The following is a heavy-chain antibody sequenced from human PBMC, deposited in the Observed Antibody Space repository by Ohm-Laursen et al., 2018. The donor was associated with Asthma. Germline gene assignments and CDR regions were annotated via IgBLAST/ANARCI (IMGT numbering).Heavy chain of an antibody. D-gene: IGHD1-26*01. V-gene: IGHV3-21*01. CDR3: ARIGPEWELPGREYSLHH. Sequence: SLRLSCAASGYTFSRYSIHWVRQIPGKGLEWVASISTASSFIYYADSVRGRFTTSRDNARNSVYLQMDGLRVDDTALYYCARIGPEWELPGREYSLHHWGEGTLVTVSS. CDR2: ISTASSFI. CDR1: GYTFSRYS. J-gene: IGHJ1*01.